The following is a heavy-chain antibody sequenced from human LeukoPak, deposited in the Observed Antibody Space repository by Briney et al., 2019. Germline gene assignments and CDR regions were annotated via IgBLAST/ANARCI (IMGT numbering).Heavy chain of an antibody. D-gene: IGHD2-2*01. CDR1: GFTLSTFD. V-gene: IGHV3-21*01. CDR3: ARADCSGSTCYLRRSWFDP. CDR2: ISTSSRYI. Sequence: PGGSLRLFCAASGFTLSTFDMNWVRQAPGKGLEWVSSISTSSRYIYYRDSVKGRFTISRDGAKNSLYLQMNSLRVEDTAVYYCARADCSGSTCYLRRSWFDPWGQGTLVTVSS. J-gene: IGHJ5*02.